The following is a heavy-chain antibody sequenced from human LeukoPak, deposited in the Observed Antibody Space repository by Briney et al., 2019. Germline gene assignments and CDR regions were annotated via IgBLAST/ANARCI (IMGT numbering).Heavy chain of an antibody. CDR1: GGSVSSGTYY. J-gene: IGHJ4*02. V-gene: IGHV4-61*01. D-gene: IGHD2-2*01. Sequence: SETLSLTCTVSGGSVSSGTYYWSWLRQPPGKGLGWIGYIYYSGSTNYNPSLKSRVTISVDTSKNRFSLKLSSVTAADTAVYYCARAFSTTTMDYWGQGTLVTVSS. CDR3: ARAFSTTTMDY. CDR2: IYYSGST.